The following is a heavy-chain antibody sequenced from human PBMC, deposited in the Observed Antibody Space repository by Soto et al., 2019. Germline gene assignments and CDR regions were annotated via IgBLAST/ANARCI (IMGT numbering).Heavy chain of an antibody. CDR3: AIQDLAYCGGDCYSRKFDY. D-gene: IGHD2-21*02. V-gene: IGHV1-69*06. CDR1: GGTFSSYA. CDR2: IIPIFGTA. J-gene: IGHJ4*02. Sequence: SVKVSCKASGGTFSSYAISWVRQAPGQGLEWMGGIIPIFGTANYAQKFQGRVTITADKSTSTAYMELSSLRSEDTAVYYCAIQDLAYCGGDCYSRKFDYWGQGTLVTVSS.